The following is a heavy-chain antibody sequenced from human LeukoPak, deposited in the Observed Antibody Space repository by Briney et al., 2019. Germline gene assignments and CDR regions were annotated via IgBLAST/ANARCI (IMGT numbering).Heavy chain of an antibody. CDR1: GLTVSTNY. J-gene: IGHJ6*03. V-gene: IGHV3-53*05. D-gene: IGHD5-12*01. CDR2: IYKDGTT. CDR3: ARDDSGYARYYYYYMDV. Sequence: GGSLRLSCVASGLTVSTNYMSWVRQAPGKGLEWVSIIYKDGTTYYTDSVRGRFTISRDNSKNTLYLQMNSLRAEDTAVYYCARDDSGYARYYYYYMDVWGKGTTVTVSS.